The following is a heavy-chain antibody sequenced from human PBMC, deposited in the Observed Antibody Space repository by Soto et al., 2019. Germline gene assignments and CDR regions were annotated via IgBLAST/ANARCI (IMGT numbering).Heavy chain of an antibody. CDR2: ISAYNGNT. D-gene: IGHD4-17*01. J-gene: IGHJ4*02. CDR1: GYTFTSYG. V-gene: IGHV1-18*01. Sequence: QVQLVQSGAEVKKPGASVKVSCKASGYTFTSYGISWVRQAPGQGLEWMGWISAYNGNTNYAQKLQGRVTMTTDTXQSXAXMELRSLRSDDTAVYYCARDFVTNDHGDHQSPPVDYWGQGTLVTVSS. CDR3: ARDFVTNDHGDHQSPPVDY.